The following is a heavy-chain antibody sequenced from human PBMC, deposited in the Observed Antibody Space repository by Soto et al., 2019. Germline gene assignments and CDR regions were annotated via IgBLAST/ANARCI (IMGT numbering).Heavy chain of an antibody. CDR3: ARQQLVTSDAFDI. D-gene: IGHD6-13*01. J-gene: IGHJ3*02. V-gene: IGHV5-51*01. CDR2: IYPGDSDT. CDR1: GYSFTSYW. Sequence: PGESLKISCKGSGYSFTSYWIGWVRQMPGKGLGWMGIIYPGDSDTRYSPSFQGQVTISADKSISTAYLQWSSLKASDTAMYYCARQQLVTSDAFDIWGQGTMVTVSS.